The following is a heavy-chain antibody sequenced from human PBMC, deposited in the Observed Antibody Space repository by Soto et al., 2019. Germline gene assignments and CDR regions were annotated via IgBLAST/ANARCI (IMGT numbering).Heavy chain of an antibody. J-gene: IGHJ6*02. V-gene: IGHV4-30-2*01. CDR2: IYHSGST. CDR3: ARGEVYYYYGMDV. Sequence: PSETLSLTCAVSGGSISGGGYSWSWIRQPPGKGLEWIGYIYHSGSTYYNPSLKSRVTISVDRSKNQFSLKLSSVTAADTAVYYCARGEVYYYYGMDVWGQGTTVTVSS. CDR1: GGSISGGGYS.